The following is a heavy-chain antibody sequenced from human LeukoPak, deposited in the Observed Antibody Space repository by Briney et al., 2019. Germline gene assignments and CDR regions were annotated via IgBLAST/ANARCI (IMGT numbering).Heavy chain of an antibody. J-gene: IGHJ4*02. D-gene: IGHD2-21*02. CDR3: AKDGQPTYWGGDGYPNPGGGGEYDY. Sequence: GGSLLLSCAASGFTFDDYAMHWVRPAPGKGLEWVSGISWNSGSIGYADSVKGRFTISRDNAKNSLYLQMNSLRAEDTALYYGAKDGQPTYWGGDGYPNPGGGGEYDYWGQGTLVTVSS. CDR2: ISWNSGSI. CDR1: GFTFDDYA. V-gene: IGHV3-9*01.